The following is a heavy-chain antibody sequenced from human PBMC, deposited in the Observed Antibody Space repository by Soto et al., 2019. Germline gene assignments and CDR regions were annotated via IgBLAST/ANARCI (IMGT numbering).Heavy chain of an antibody. CDR3: ARAAGYSRGGAFDI. J-gene: IGHJ3*02. V-gene: IGHV4-31*03. CDR2: IYYSGST. D-gene: IGHD6-13*01. Sequence: PGTTSETLSLTCTVSGGSISSGGYYWSWIRQHPGKGLEWIGYIYYSGSTYYNPSLKSRVTISVDTSKNQFSLKLSSVTAADTAVYYCARAAGYSRGGAFDIWGQGTMVTVSS. CDR1: GGSISSGGYY.